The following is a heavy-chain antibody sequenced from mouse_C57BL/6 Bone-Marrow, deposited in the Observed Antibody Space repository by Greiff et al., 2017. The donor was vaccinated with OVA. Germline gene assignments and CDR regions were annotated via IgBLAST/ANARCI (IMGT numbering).Heavy chain of an antibody. V-gene: IGHV3-1*01. D-gene: IGHD4-1*01. CDR1: GYSITSGYD. CDR2: ISYSGST. CDR3: ARAGAGTIFAY. Sequence: EVKLQESGPGMVKPSQSLSLTCTVTGYSITSGYDWHWIRHFPGNKLEWMGYISYSGSTNYNPSLKSRISITHDTSKNHFFLKLNSVTTEDTATYYCARAGAGTIFAYWGQGTLVTVSA. J-gene: IGHJ3*01.